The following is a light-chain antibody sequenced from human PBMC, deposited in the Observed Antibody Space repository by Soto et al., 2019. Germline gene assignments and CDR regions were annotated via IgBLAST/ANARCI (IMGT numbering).Light chain of an antibody. CDR3: QQYTNTNNTWM. J-gene: IGKJ1*01. V-gene: IGKV1-5*01. Sequence: DIQMTQSPSTLSASLGDRVTITCRASQSISSWFAWYQQKPGKAPKLLFYDASTLQSGVASRFSGSGSGTEFTLIISGLQPDDSATYYCQQYTNTNNTWMFGQGTKVDIK. CDR2: DAS. CDR1: QSISSW.